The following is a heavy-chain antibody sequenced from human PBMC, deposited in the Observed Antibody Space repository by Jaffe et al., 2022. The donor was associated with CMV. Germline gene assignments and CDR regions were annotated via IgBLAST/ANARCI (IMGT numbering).Heavy chain of an antibody. Sequence: EVQLVESGGGLVQPGGSLRLSCAASGFTFSSYAMSWVRQAPGKGLEWVSAISGSGGSTYYADSVKGRFTISRDNSKNTLYLQMNSLRAEDTAVYYCAKDSSYDFWSGQDYMDVWGKGTTVTVSS. CDR1: GFTFSSYA. CDR3: AKDSSYDFWSGQDYMDV. CDR2: ISGSGGST. D-gene: IGHD3-3*01. J-gene: IGHJ6*03. V-gene: IGHV3-23*04.